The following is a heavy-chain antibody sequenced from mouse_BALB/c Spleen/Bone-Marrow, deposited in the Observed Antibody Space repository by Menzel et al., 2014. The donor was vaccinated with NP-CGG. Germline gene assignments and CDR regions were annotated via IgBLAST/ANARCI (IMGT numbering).Heavy chain of an antibody. D-gene: IGHD1-1*01. V-gene: IGHV4-1*02. CDR2: INPDSSTI. Sequence: EVHLVESGGGLVQPGGSLKLSCAASGFDFSRYWMSWVRQAPGKGLEWIGEINPDSSTINYTPSRKDKFIISRDNTKNTLYLQMSKLRSEYTALYYCARLSYYGRFAYWGQGTLVTVSP. J-gene: IGHJ3*01. CDR3: ARLSYYGRFAY. CDR1: GFDFSRYW.